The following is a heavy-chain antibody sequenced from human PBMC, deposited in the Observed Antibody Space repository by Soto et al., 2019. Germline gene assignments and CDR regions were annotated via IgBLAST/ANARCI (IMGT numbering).Heavy chain of an antibody. Sequence: EVQLLESGGGLLQPGGSLRLSCTASGFTFSNYAMTWVRQAPGKGLEWVSTITGSGGGTYYADSVKGRFTISRDNSKNTRYLQMPHIRGDDTAVYYCAKEMIASTVADFFDYWGQGTLVTVSS. D-gene: IGHD6-19*01. CDR1: GFTFSNYA. J-gene: IGHJ4*02. CDR2: ITGSGGGT. V-gene: IGHV3-23*01. CDR3: AKEMIASTVADFFDY.